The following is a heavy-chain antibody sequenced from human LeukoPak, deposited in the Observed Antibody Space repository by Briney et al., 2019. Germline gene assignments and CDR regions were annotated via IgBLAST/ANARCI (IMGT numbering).Heavy chain of an antibody. CDR2: INHSGST. Sequence: ASETLSLTCAVYGGSFSGYYWSWIRQPPGKGLEWIGEINHSGSTNYNPSLKSRVTISVDTSKNQFSLKLSSVTAADTAVYYSARGEIVVVPAANMEHYYYYGMDVWGQGTTVTVSS. J-gene: IGHJ6*02. D-gene: IGHD2-2*01. V-gene: IGHV4-34*01. CDR3: ARGEIVVVPAANMEHYYYYGMDV. CDR1: GGSFSGYY.